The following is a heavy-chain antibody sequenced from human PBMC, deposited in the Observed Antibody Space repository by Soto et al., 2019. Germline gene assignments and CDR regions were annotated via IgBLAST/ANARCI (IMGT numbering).Heavy chain of an antibody. CDR1: GGSFSGYY. CDR2: INHSGST. J-gene: IGHJ4*02. D-gene: IGHD4-17*01. V-gene: IGHV4-34*01. CDR3: ARSTDGDSVQTPFDY. Sequence: SETLSLTCAVYGGSFSGYYWSWIRQPPGKGLEWIGEINHSGSTNYNPSLKSRVTISVDTSKNQFSLKLSSVTAADTAVYYCARSTDGDSVQTPFDYWGQGTLVTVSS.